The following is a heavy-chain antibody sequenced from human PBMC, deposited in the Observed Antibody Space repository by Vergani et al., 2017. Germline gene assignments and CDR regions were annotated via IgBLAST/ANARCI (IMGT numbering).Heavy chain of an antibody. V-gene: IGHV4-38-2*01. Sequence: QVQLQESGPGLVKPSETLSLTCAVSGYSISSGNYWGWIRQPPGKGLEWIGNIYHSGSTYYNPSLKSRVTISRDTSKNQSSLKLSSVTATDTAVYYCAGYGDWSFDLWGHGTLVTVSS. CDR1: GYSISSGNY. CDR3: AGYGDWSFDL. J-gene: IGHJ2*01. CDR2: IYHSGST. D-gene: IGHD3-10*01.